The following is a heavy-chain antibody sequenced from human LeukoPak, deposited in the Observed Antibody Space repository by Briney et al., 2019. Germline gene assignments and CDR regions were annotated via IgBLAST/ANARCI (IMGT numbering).Heavy chain of an antibody. CDR3: VRALMGTSDH. Sequence: GGSLRLSCAASGFTFSRDWMHWIRQGPGKGLVWVSRMNSDGSTTNYADSVKGRFTISRDNAKNTLYLQMNSLRAEDTAVYYCVRALMGTSDHWGQGSLVTVSS. CDR2: MNSDGSTT. D-gene: IGHD7-27*01. J-gene: IGHJ4*02. V-gene: IGHV3-74*01. CDR1: GFTFSRDW.